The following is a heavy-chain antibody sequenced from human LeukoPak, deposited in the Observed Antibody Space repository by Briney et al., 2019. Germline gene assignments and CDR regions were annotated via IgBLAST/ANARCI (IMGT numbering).Heavy chain of an antibody. CDR3: ARGGSSWDFAFDI. V-gene: IGHV3-30*04. D-gene: IGHD6-13*01. J-gene: IGHJ3*02. CDR2: ISYDGSNK. CDR1: GFIFSSYA. Sequence: GRSLRLSCAASGFIFSSYAMHWVRQAPGKGLEWVAVISYDGSNKYYADSVKGRFTISRDNSKNTLYLQMNSLRAEDTAVYYCARGGSSWDFAFDIWGQGTMVTVSS.